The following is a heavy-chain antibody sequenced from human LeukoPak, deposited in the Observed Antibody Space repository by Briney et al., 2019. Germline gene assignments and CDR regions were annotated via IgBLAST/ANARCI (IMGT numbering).Heavy chain of an antibody. CDR2: ISSSSSYI. V-gene: IGHV3-21*04. CDR1: GFTFSSYG. J-gene: IGHJ6*02. Sequence: PGGSLRLSCAASGFTFSSYGMNWVRQAPGKGLEWVSSISSSSSYIYYADSVKGRFTISRDNAKNSLYLQMNSLRAADTAVYYCARDTSSGWYEYDYYYYGMDVWGQGTTVTVSS. CDR3: ARDTSSGWYEYDYYYYGMDV. D-gene: IGHD6-19*01.